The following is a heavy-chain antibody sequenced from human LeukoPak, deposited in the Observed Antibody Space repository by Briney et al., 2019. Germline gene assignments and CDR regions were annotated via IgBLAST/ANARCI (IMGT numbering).Heavy chain of an antibody. CDR1: GFTFSSYA. J-gene: IGHJ4*02. V-gene: IGHV3-23*01. CDR3: ARWLRRPIDY. Sequence: GGSLRLSCAASGFTFSSYAMSWVRQAPGKGLEWVSAISGSGGSTLYADSVKGRFTISRDNSRRTLYLQMNNLRAEDTAVYYCARWLRRPIDYWGQGTLVTVSS. CDR2: ISGSGGST. D-gene: IGHD5-12*01.